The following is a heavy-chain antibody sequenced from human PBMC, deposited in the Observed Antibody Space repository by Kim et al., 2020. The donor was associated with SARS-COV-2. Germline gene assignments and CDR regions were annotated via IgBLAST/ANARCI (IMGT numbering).Heavy chain of an antibody. D-gene: IGHD4-17*01. CDR1: GFTFSNAW. V-gene: IGHV3-15*01. J-gene: IGHJ6*02. CDR2: IKSKTDGGTT. CDR3: TTDVTTYYYYGMDV. Sequence: GGSLRLSCAASGFTFSNAWMSWVRQAPGKGLEWVGRIKSKTDGGTTDYAAPVKGRFTISRDDSKNTLYLQMNSLKTEDTAVYYCTTDVTTYYYYGMDVWGQGTTVTVSS.